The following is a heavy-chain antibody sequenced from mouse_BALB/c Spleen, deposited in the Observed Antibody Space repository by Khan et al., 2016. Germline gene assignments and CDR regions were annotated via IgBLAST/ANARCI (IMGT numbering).Heavy chain of an antibody. Sequence: VQLQQPGPELMKPGASGKISCKASGYSFTSYYMHWVKQSHGKSLEWIGYIDPFNGGTSYNQKFKGKATLTVDKSSSTAYMHLSSLTSEDSAVYYCASSTQSFYAMDYWGQGTSVTVSS. CDR3: ASSTQSFYAMDY. CDR2: IDPFNGGT. CDR1: GYSFTSYY. J-gene: IGHJ4*01. V-gene: IGHV1S135*01. D-gene: IGHD1-1*01.